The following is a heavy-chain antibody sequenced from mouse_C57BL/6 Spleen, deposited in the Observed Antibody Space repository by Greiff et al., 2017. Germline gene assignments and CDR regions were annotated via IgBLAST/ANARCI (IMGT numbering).Heavy chain of an antibody. Sequence: QVQLQQSGAELVRPGASVKLSCKASGYTFTDYYINWVKQRPGQGLEWIARIYPGSGNTYYNEKFKGKATLTAEKTSSTAYMQLSSLTSEDSAVYFCAREYDYDGYFDYWGQGTTLTVSS. D-gene: IGHD2-4*01. CDR2: IYPGSGNT. CDR3: AREYDYDGYFDY. V-gene: IGHV1-76*01. CDR1: GYTFTDYY. J-gene: IGHJ2*01.